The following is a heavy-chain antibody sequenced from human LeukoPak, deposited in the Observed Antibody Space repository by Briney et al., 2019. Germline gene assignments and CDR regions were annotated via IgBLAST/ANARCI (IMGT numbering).Heavy chain of an antibody. V-gene: IGHV1-69*05. Sequence: SVKVSCKASGGTFSSYAISWVRQAPGQGLEWMGGIIPIFGTANYAQRFQGRVTISTDESTSTAYMELTSLRSEDTAVYYCARGYCSSTSCFLDYWGQGTLVTVSS. D-gene: IGHD2-2*01. J-gene: IGHJ4*02. CDR3: ARGYCSSTSCFLDY. CDR2: IIPIFGTA. CDR1: GGTFSSYA.